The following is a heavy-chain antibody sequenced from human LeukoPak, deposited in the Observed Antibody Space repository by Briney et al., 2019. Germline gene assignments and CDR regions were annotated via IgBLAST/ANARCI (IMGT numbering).Heavy chain of an antibody. D-gene: IGHD4-17*01. CDR2: INPNSGGT. J-gene: IGHJ3*02. Sequence: ASVKVSCKASGYTFTCYYMHWVRQAPGQGLEWMGWINPNSGGTNYAQKFQGRLTMTRDTSISTAYMELSRLRSDDTAVYYCARDFWPHGDYVAFDIWGQGTMVTVSS. CDR3: ARDFWPHGDYVAFDI. V-gene: IGHV1-2*02. CDR1: GYTFTCYY.